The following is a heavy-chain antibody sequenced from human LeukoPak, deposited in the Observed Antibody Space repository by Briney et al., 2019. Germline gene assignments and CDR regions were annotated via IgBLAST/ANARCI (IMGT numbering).Heavy chain of an antibody. D-gene: IGHD4-11*01. J-gene: IGHJ4*02. CDR2: IKSKTDGGTT. CDR1: GFIFSNAW. Sequence: GGCVRLSCAASGFIFSNAWMSWVRQPPGRGGEWVGRIKSKTDGGTTDYAAPVKGRFTISRDDPKNTLYLQMNSLKTEDTAVYYWTTDPPYSDSFGWGQGTLVTVSS. V-gene: IGHV3-15*01. CDR3: TTDPPYSDSFG.